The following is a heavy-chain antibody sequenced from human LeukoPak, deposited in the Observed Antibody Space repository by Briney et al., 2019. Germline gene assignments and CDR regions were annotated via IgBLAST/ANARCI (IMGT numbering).Heavy chain of an antibody. CDR1: GFTFSSYG. J-gene: IGHJ6*02. V-gene: IGHV3-30*02. CDR3: ARAPTGGYYYYYYGMDV. CDR2: IRYDGSNK. D-gene: IGHD7-27*01. Sequence: PGGSLRLSCAASGFTFSSYGMHWVRQAPGKGLEWVAFIRYDGSNKYYADSVKGRFTISRDNSKNTLYLQMNSLRAEDTAVYYCARAPTGGYYYYYYGMDVWGQGTTVTVSS.